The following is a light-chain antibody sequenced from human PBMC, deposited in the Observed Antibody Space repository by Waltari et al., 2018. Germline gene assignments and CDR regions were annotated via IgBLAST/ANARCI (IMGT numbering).Light chain of an antibody. CDR1: QSVFNYY. CDR2: GAS. J-gene: IGKJ2*01. Sequence: VLTQSPDTLSLSPREKATFPCWARQSVFNYYLAWYQQKSGQAPRLLIYGASTRATGIPDRFSGSGSGTDFTLTISGLEPEDSAVYYCQQYGSSVMYTFGQGTKLEIK. CDR3: QQYGSSVMYT. V-gene: IGKV3-20*01.